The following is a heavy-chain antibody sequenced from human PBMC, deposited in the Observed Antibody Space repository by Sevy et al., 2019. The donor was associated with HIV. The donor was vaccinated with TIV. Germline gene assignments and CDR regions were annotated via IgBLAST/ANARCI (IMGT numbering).Heavy chain of an antibody. Sequence: SETLSLTCTVSGGSISSGGFHWSWIRQHPGKGLEWIGYIYFSGSTFYNPSLKSRVTISVDTSKNQFSLKLTSVTAADTAVSYSVSTRSGSYYVHVRGLDAFDIWGQGTSVTVSS. V-gene: IGHV4-31*03. CDR3: VSTRSGSYYVHVRGLDAFDI. CDR2: IYFSGST. J-gene: IGHJ3*02. CDR1: GGSISSGGFH. D-gene: IGHD1-26*01.